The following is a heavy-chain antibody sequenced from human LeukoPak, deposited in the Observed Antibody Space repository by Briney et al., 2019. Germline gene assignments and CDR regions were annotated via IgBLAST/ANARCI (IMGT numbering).Heavy chain of an antibody. Sequence: PGGSLRLSCAASGFTLSSYSMNWVRQAPGKGLEWVSSISSSSSYIYYADSVKGRFTISRDNAKNSLYLQMNSLRAEDTAVYYCASQGYDSSGYISYFDYWGQGTLVTVSS. CDR2: ISSSSSYI. CDR1: GFTLSSYS. CDR3: ASQGYDSSGYISYFDY. V-gene: IGHV3-21*01. J-gene: IGHJ4*02. D-gene: IGHD3-22*01.